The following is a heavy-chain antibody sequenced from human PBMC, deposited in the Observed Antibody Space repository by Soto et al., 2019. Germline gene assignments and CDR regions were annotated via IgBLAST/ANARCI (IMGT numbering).Heavy chain of an antibody. CDR2: MNPNSGDT. CDR3: ARGLKMLRVFGLKAYYYYYMDV. CDR1: GYTFTSYD. J-gene: IGHJ6*03. Sequence: QVHLVQSGAEVKKPGASVKVSCKASGYTFTSYDINWVRQVAGQGLEWMGWMNPNSGDTAYAQELQGRVTMSRNTSISIGYMELSSLRPADTAVYYCARGLKMLRVFGLKAYYYYYMDVWGKGTTVTLSS. V-gene: IGHV1-8*01. D-gene: IGHD3-10*01.